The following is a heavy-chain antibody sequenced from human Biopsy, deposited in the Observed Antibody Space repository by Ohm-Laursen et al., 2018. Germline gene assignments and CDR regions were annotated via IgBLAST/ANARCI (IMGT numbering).Heavy chain of an antibody. D-gene: IGHD3-16*02. J-gene: IGHJ4*02. CDR1: GFTFSDYY. CDR3: ARDGVGSYHDY. CDR2: VSGSGTTM. V-gene: IGHV3-11*01. Sequence: GSLRLSCSASGFTFSDYYMSWIRQAPGKGLEWLSYVSGSGTTMFYADSVKGRFTVSRDNAKNSLYLQMNSLTVEDTAVYYCARDGVGSYHDYWGQGTLVTVSS.